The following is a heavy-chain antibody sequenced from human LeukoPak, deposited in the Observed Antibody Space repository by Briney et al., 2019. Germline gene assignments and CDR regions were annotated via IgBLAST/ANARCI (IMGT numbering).Heavy chain of an antibody. V-gene: IGHV4-34*01. J-gene: IGHJ3*02. CDR1: GGSLSSYY. Sequence: TSETLSLTCTVSGGSLSSYYWNWIRQPPGRGLEWIGEINHSGSTNYNPSLKSRVTISVDTSKNQFSLKLSSVTAADTAVYYCARGSPPITMIVVVTIRAFDIWGQGTMVTVSS. CDR2: INHSGST. D-gene: IGHD3-22*01. CDR3: ARGSPPITMIVVVTIRAFDI.